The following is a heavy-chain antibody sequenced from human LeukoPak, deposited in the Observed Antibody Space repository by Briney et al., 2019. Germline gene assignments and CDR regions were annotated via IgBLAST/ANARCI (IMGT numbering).Heavy chain of an antibody. J-gene: IGHJ4*02. Sequence: SETLSLTCTVSGGSISGYYWSWIRQPPGKGLEWIGEINHSGSTNYNPSLKSRVTISVDTSKNQFSLKLSSVTAADTAAYYCARLIARSLPDYWGQGTLVTVSS. CDR1: GGSISGYY. D-gene: IGHD2-21*01. CDR2: INHSGST. CDR3: ARLIARSLPDY. V-gene: IGHV4-34*01.